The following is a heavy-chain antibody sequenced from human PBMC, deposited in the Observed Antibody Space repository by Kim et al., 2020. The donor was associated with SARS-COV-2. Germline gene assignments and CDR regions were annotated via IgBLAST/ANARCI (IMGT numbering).Heavy chain of an antibody. D-gene: IGHD6-13*01. J-gene: IGHJ4*02. CDR3: ARNPSSRGFDY. Sequence: SETLSLTCSVSGGSISGYYWSWIRQPPGKGLEWIGYIYYTGSTNYNPSLKSRVTISLDTSKNQFSLKLTSVTAADTAVYYCARNPSSRGFDYWGQGTLVTVSS. V-gene: IGHV4-59*13. CDR1: GGSISGYY. CDR2: IYYTGST.